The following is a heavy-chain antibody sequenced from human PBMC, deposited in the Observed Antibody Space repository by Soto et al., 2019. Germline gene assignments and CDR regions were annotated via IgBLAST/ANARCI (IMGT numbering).Heavy chain of an antibody. V-gene: IGHV3-7*05. CDR3: ARDGSTSWYSYDYHGMDV. D-gene: IGHD5-18*01. J-gene: IGHJ6*02. CDR1: GFTFRTYW. Sequence: EVQLVESGGGLVQPGGSLRLSCAASGFTFRTYWLSWVRLVPGKGLEWVANINQDGSEKNYVDSVKGRFTISRDNAKNSLYLQMSSLRAEDTALYYCARDGSTSWYSYDYHGMDVWGQGTTVTVSS. CDR2: INQDGSEK.